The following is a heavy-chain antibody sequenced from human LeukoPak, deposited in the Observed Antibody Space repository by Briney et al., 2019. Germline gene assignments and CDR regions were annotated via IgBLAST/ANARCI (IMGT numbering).Heavy chain of an antibody. CDR3: ARSPPVDTIFGVVIIGHYYMDV. J-gene: IGHJ6*03. D-gene: IGHD3-3*01. Sequence: TSETLSLTCTVSGDSISSYYWGWIRQPPGKGLEWIGSIYYSGSTYYNPSLKSRVTISVDTSKNQFSLKLSSVTAADTPVYYCARSPPVDTIFGVVIIGHYYMDVWGKGTTVTVSS. CDR1: GDSISSYY. V-gene: IGHV4-39*07. CDR2: IYYSGST.